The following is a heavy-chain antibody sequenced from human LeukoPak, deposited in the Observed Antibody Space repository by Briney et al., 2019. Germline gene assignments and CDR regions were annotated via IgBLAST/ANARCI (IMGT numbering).Heavy chain of an antibody. V-gene: IGHV1-46*01. Sequence: ASVKVSCKASGYTFTGYYMHCVRQAPGQGLEWVGIINLSGGSTTYAQKFQGRVTMTWDTSTSTVYMELSSLRSDDTAVYYCAAQDHGDSSYAWGQGTLVTVSS. J-gene: IGHJ1*01. CDR2: INLSGGST. CDR3: AAQDHGDSSYA. CDR1: GYTFTGYY. D-gene: IGHD4-17*01.